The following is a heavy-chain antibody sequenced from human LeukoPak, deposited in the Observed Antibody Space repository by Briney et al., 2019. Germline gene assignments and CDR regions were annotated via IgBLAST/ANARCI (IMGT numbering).Heavy chain of an antibody. Sequence: ASVKVSCKASGYTFTSYFMHWVRQAPGQGLEWMGIINPSGGSTSYAQKFQGRVTMTRDTSTSTVYMELSSLRSEDTAVYYCARTVATGRFDYWGQGTLVTVSS. V-gene: IGHV1-46*01. D-gene: IGHD1-1*01. J-gene: IGHJ4*02. CDR2: INPSGGST. CDR3: ARTVATGRFDY. CDR1: GYTFTSYF.